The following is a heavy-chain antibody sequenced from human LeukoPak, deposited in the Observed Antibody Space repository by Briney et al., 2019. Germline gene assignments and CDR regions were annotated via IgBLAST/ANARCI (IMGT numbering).Heavy chain of an antibody. Sequence: SETLSLTCTVSGGSISSYYWSWIRQPAGKGLEWIGYIYYSGSTNYNPSLKSRVTISVDTSKNQFSLKLSSVTAADTAVYYCARDHQDAWFDPWGQGTLVTVSS. CDR3: ARDHQDAWFDP. D-gene: IGHD2-15*01. V-gene: IGHV4-59*01. CDR2: IYYSGST. J-gene: IGHJ5*02. CDR1: GGSISSYY.